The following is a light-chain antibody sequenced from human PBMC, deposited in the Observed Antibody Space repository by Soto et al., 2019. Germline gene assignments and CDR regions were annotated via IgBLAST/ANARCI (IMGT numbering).Light chain of an antibody. CDR3: QQFNSYPPT. CDR1: QGIGSF. Sequence: DIQLTQSPSFLSASVGDRVTITCRASQGIGSFLAWYQQKPGKAPRLLIYSASTLQSGVSFRFSGSGSGTAFTLTTSSLQSEDCATDYCQQFNSYPPTFGQGTKVEIK. V-gene: IGKV1-9*01. CDR2: SAS. J-gene: IGKJ1*01.